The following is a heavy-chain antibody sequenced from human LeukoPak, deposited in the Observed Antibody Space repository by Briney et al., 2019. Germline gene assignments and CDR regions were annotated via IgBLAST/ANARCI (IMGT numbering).Heavy chain of an antibody. D-gene: IGHD3-22*01. CDR1: GYTFTSYD. Sequence: ASVKVSCKASGYTFTSYDINWVRQATGQGLEWMGWINPNSGGTNYAQKFQGRVTMTRDTSISTAYMELSRLRSDDTAVYYCARDYYDSSDYYGMDVWGQGTTVTVSS. CDR2: INPNSGGT. CDR3: ARDYYDSSDYYGMDV. V-gene: IGHV1-2*02. J-gene: IGHJ6*02.